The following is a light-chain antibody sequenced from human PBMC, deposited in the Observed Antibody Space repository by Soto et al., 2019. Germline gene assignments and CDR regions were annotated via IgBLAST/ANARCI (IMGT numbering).Light chain of an antibody. CDR1: QSVSTY. CDR2: DAS. J-gene: IGKJ4*01. V-gene: IGKV3-11*01. CDR3: QQRRNWPLT. Sequence: EIVLTQSPATLSLSPGERATLSCRASQSVSTYLVWYQQKPGQAPRLLIYDASNRATGIPARFSGSGSGTDITLTISSLEPEDFAVYYCQQRRNWPLTFGGGTKVEVK.